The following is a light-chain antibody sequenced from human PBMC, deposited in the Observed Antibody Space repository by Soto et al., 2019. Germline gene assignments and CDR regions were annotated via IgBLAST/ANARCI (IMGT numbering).Light chain of an antibody. J-gene: IGKJ1*01. CDR3: QQYGSSSWT. CDR1: QSVSSSY. V-gene: IGKV3-20*01. Sequence: EIVLTQSPGTLSLSPGERATLSCRASQSVSSSYLAWYQQKPGQAPRLLIYGASSRATGIPDRFSGSGSGTDFTLTISTLEPEDFAGYYCQQYGSSSWTFGQGTKVAIK. CDR2: GAS.